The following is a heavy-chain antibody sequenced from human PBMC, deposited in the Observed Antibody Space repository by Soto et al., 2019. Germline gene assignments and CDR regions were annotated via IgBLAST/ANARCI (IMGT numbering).Heavy chain of an antibody. CDR1: GYTFTSYA. D-gene: IGHD2-21*01. Sequence: ASVKVSCKASGYTFTSYAISWVRQAPGQRLEWMGWISAYNGNTKYSQKLQGRVTMTTDTSTSTAYMELSSLRSDDTAVYYCARTLAGDCPDYYGMDVWGQGTTGTVSS. CDR3: ARTLAGDCPDYYGMDV. CDR2: ISAYNGNT. J-gene: IGHJ6*02. V-gene: IGHV1-18*01.